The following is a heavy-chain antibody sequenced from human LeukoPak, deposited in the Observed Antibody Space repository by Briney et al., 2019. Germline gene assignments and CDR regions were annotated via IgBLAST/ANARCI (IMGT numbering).Heavy chain of an antibody. CDR3: ARVTYYYDSSGYLGDAFDI. CDR1: GGSFSGYY. Sequence: SETLSLTCAVYGGSFSGYYWSWIRQPPGKGLEWIGEINHSGSTNYNPSLKSRVTISVDTSKNEFSLKLRSVTASDTAVYYCARVTYYYDSSGYLGDAFDIWGQGTMVTVSS. J-gene: IGHJ3*02. CDR2: INHSGST. D-gene: IGHD3-22*01. V-gene: IGHV4-34*01.